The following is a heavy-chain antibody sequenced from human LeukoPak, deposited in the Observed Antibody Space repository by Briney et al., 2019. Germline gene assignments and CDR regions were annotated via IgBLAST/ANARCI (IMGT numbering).Heavy chain of an antibody. V-gene: IGHV4-59*01. CDR3: ARWGESGDSVVHAFDI. J-gene: IGHJ3*02. CDR2: GHHSGTT. Sequence: KPSETLSLTCTVSGASITSYYWNWMRQSPGKGLEWIGYGHHSGTTYYNPSLESRGTISVDTSKNQFSLKLSSVSAADTAVYYCARWGESGDSVVHAFDIWGRGTMVTVSS. D-gene: IGHD2-21*02. CDR1: GASITSYY.